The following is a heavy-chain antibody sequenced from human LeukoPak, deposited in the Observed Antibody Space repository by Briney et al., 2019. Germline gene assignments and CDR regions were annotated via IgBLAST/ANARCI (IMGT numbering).Heavy chain of an antibody. Sequence: GGSLRLSCAASGFTFSSYSMNWVRQAPGKGLEWVSSISSSSTYMYYADSVKGRFTISRDNAKNSLYLQMNSLRAEDTAVYYCASDLGIAVAVSNWFDPWGQGTLVTVSS. CDR2: ISSSSTYM. D-gene: IGHD6-19*01. V-gene: IGHV3-21*01. CDR3: ASDLGIAVAVSNWFDP. CDR1: GFTFSSYS. J-gene: IGHJ5*02.